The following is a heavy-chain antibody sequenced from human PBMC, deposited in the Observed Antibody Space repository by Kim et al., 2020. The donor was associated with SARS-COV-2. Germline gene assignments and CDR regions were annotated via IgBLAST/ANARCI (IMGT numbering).Heavy chain of an antibody. CDR2: ISSSSSYI. V-gene: IGHV3-21*01. J-gene: IGHJ6*02. Sequence: GGSLRLSCAASGFTFSSYSMNWVRQAPGKGLEWVSSISSSSSYIYYADSVKGRFTISRDNAKNSLYLQMNSLRAEDTAVYYCARVCALTPGDTYYYYGMDVWGQGTTVTVSS. CDR1: GFTFSSYS. D-gene: IGHD2-21*01. CDR3: ARVCALTPGDTYYYYGMDV.